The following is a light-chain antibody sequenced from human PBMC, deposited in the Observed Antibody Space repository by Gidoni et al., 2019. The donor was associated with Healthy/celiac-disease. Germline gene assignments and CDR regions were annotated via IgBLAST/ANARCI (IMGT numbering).Light chain of an antibody. CDR3: AAWDDSLSAWV. Sequence: QSVLTPPPPAYGTPGQRVTIPCSGSSSNIGSNYVYWYQQLPGTAPKLLIYSNNQRPSGVPDRFSGSKSGTSASLAISGLRSEDEADYYCAAWDDSLSAWVFGGGTKLTVL. J-gene: IGLJ3*02. V-gene: IGLV1-47*02. CDR2: SNN. CDR1: SSNIGSNY.